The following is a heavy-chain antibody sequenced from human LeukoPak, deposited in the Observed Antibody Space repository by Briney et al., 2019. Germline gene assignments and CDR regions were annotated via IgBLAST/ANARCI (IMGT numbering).Heavy chain of an antibody. V-gene: IGHV3-48*03. CDR3: TRGGSSPDY. D-gene: IGHD6-6*01. CDR2: ISSSGDTK. Sequence: GGSLRLSCAASGFTFTNYEMNWVRQAPGKGLEWISYISSSGDTKYYADSVKGRFTISRDNAKNTLYLQMNSLRVEDTAVYYCTRGGSSPDYWGQGTLVTVSS. CDR1: GFTFTNYE. J-gene: IGHJ4*02.